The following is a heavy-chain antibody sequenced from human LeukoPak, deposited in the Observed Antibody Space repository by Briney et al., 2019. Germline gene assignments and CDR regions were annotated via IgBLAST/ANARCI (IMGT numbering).Heavy chain of an antibody. CDR1: GFTFSSYE. D-gene: IGHD5/OR15-5a*01. CDR3: ARDPVFYVY. Sequence: QPGGSLRLSCAASGFTFSSYEMNWVRQAPGKGLEWVSYISSSGSTIYYADSVKGRFTISRDNAKYSLYLQMNSLRAEDTAVYYCARDPVFYVYWGQGTLVTVSS. J-gene: IGHJ4*02. CDR2: ISSSGSTI. V-gene: IGHV3-48*03.